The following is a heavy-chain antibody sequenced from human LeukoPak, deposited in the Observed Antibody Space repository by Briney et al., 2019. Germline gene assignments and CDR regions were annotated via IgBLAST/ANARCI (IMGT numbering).Heavy chain of an antibody. CDR3: ARRDGYLNAFDI. CDR1: GGSISNYY. J-gene: IGHJ3*02. CDR2: ISSSSSYI. V-gene: IGHV3-21*01. D-gene: IGHD5-24*01. Sequence: ETLSLICTVSGGSISNYYWNWVRQAPGKGLEWVSSISSSSSYIYYADSVKGRFTISRDNAKNSLYLQMNSLRAEDTAVYYCARRDGYLNAFDIWGQGTMVTVSS.